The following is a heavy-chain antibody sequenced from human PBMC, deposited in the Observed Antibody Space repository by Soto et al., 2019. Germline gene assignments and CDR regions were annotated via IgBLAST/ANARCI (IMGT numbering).Heavy chain of an antibody. CDR2: IYYSGST. D-gene: IGHD3-10*01. CDR3: ARHVPETGGRMVRGVIDYYYGMDV. J-gene: IGHJ6*02. CDR1: GGSISSSSYY. Sequence: SETLSLTCTVSGGSISSSSYYWGWIHQPPGKGLEWIGSIYYSGSTYYNPSLKSRVTISVDTSKNQFSLKLSSVTAADTAVYYCARHVPETGGRMVRGVIDYYYGMDVWGQGTTVTVSS. V-gene: IGHV4-39*01.